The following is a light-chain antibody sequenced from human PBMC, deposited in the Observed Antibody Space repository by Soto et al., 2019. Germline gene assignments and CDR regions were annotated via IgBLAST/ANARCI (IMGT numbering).Light chain of an antibody. CDR1: QDIASY. V-gene: IGKV1-9*01. CDR2: DVS. CDR3: QQVNYYPLT. Sequence: DIQLTQSPSFLSASVGDRVIITCRASQDIASYLAWYQQKPGKAPKLLIYDVSTLESGVPSRFSSSGSGTEFTLTVSSLQPEDFATYYCQQVNYYPLTFGQGTKVEIK. J-gene: IGKJ1*01.